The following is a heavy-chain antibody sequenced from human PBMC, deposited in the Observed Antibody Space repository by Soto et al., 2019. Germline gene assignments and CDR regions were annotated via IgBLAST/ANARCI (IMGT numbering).Heavy chain of an antibody. J-gene: IGHJ4*02. Sequence: QVHLVQFGSEVRKPGSSVRVSCTASGDTFNTHTISWVRQAPGLGLEWMGRIIPMLGMSNSPPKFQGGVSITADKSTSTVYMALSRLTSDDTAVYYCATNYGSGSTHFDYWGQGTLVTVSS. CDR1: GDTFNTHT. CDR2: IIPMLGMS. V-gene: IGHV1-69*02. D-gene: IGHD3-10*01. CDR3: ATNYGSGSTHFDY.